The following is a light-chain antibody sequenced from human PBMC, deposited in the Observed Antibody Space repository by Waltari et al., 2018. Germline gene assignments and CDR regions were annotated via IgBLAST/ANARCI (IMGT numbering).Light chain of an antibody. CDR2: GND. J-gene: IGLJ3*02. CDR1: SSNIGSNT. V-gene: IGLV1-44*01. Sequence: QSVLIQPPSASGTPGQRVTISCFGSSSNIGSNTVDWYQAVPGTAPKLLIHGNDQRPSGVLDRFSGSKSGASGSLAISGLQPEDETDYYCAAWDESLKGWVFGGGTRLPVL. CDR3: AAWDESLKGWV.